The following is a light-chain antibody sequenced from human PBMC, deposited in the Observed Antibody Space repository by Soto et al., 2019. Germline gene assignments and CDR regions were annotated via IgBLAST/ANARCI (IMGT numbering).Light chain of an antibody. V-gene: IGLV2-23*03. CDR3: YSSATSSTFVV. CDR2: EGS. CDR1: SNDIKNYNL. J-gene: IGLJ2*01. Sequence: QSALTQPASVSGSPGQSITISCTGTSNDIKNYNLVSWYQQHPGKAPKLMIYEGSKRPSGVSNRFSGSKSGTTASLTISGRQPADEAAYYCYSSATSSTFVVFGGGTKLTVL.